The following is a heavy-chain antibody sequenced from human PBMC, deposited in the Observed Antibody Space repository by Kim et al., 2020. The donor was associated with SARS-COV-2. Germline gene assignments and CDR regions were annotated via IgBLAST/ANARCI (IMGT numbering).Heavy chain of an antibody. J-gene: IGHJ3*02. D-gene: IGHD6-19*01. V-gene: IGHV3-7*01. Sequence: GGSLRLSCAASGFTFSSYWMTWVRQAPGKGLEWVANIKQDGNQKYYVDSVKGRFTISRDNAKNSLYLQMNSLRAEDTAVYYCSRDGDLYSSGRDAFDIWG. CDR3: SRDGDLYSSGRDAFDI. CDR1: GFTFSSYW. CDR2: IKQDGNQK.